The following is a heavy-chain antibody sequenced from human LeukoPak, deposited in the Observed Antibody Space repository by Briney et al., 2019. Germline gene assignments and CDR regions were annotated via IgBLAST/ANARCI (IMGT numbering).Heavy chain of an antibody. CDR3: ARVRETYYYDSSGPMGAFDI. Sequence: GGSLRLSCAASGLTFSSYWMSWVRQAPGKGLEWVANIKQDGSEKYYVDSVKGRFTISRDNAKNPLYLQMNSLRAEDTAVYYCARVRETYYYDSSGPMGAFDIWGQGTMVTVSS. D-gene: IGHD3-22*01. CDR1: GLTFSSYW. CDR2: IKQDGSEK. V-gene: IGHV3-7*04. J-gene: IGHJ3*02.